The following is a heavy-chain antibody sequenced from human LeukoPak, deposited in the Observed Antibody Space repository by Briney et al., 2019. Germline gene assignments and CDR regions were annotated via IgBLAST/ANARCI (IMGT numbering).Heavy chain of an antibody. D-gene: IGHD3-9*01. CDR2: IDQDGREK. CDR3: ARGRYLDWLPYFFDY. J-gene: IGHJ4*02. V-gene: IGHV3-7*01. Sequence: GGSLRLSCAASGFPFTIYWMSWVRQAPGKGLEWVANIDQDGREKYFVDSVRGRFSIFRDNDKNTLYLQMNSLRVEDTAIYYCARGRYLDWLPYFFDYWGQGTLVTVSS. CDR1: GFPFTIYW.